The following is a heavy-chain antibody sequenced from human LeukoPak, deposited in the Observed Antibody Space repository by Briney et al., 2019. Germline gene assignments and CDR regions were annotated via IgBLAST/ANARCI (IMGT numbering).Heavy chain of an antibody. J-gene: IGHJ5*02. D-gene: IGHD5-24*01. Sequence: ASVKVSCKVSGYTLTELSMHWVRQAPGKGLEWMGGFDPEDGETIYAQKFQGRVTMTEDTSTDTAYMELSSLRSEDTAVYYCARGGRELPSARRSKPGNWFDPWGQGSLVTVSS. CDR1: GYTLTELS. CDR3: ARGGRELPSARRSKPGNWFDP. CDR2: FDPEDGET. V-gene: IGHV1-24*01.